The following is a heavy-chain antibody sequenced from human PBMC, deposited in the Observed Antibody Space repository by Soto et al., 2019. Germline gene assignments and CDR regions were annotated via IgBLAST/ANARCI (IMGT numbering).Heavy chain of an antibody. CDR1: GGTFSSYA. J-gene: IGHJ4*02. CDR2: IIPIFGTA. CDR3: ARHYYDSSGYYRLDY. D-gene: IGHD3-22*01. V-gene: IGHV1-69*13. Sequence: SVKVSCKAPGGTFSSYAISWVRQAPGQGLEWMGGIIPIFGTANYAQKFQGRVTITADESTSTAYMELSSLRSEDTAVYYCARHYYDSSGYYRLDYWGQGTLVTVSS.